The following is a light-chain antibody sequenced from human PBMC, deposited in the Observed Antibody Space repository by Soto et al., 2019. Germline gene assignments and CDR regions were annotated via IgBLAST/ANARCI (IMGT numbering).Light chain of an antibody. CDR1: SSDVGSYNR. V-gene: IGLV2-18*02. CDR3: SSYTSSSTVV. CDR2: EVR. Sequence: QSVLTQPPSVSGSPGQSVTISCTGTSSDVGSYNRVSWYQQPPGTVPKLMIYEVRNRPSGVPDRFSGSKSGNTASLTISGLQAEDEADYYCSSYTSSSTVVFGGGTKLTVL. J-gene: IGLJ2*01.